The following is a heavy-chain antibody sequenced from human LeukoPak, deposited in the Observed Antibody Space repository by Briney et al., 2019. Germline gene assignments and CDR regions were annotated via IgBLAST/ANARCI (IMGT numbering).Heavy chain of an antibody. Sequence: PSETLSLTCTVSGGSISSSSYYWGWIRQPPGKGLEWIGSIYYSGSTYYNPSLKSRVTISVDTSKNQFSLKLSSVTAADTAVYYCARDPAITMIVVVSAFDIWGQGTMVTVSS. CDR1: GGSISSSSYY. V-gene: IGHV4-39*07. CDR3: ARDPAITMIVVVSAFDI. J-gene: IGHJ3*02. CDR2: IYYSGST. D-gene: IGHD3-22*01.